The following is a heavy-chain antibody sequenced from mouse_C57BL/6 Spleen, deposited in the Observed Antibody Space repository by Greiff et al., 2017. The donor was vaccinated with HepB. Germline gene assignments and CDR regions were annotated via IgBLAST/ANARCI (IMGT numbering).Heavy chain of an antibody. CDR2: IEPKSGGT. V-gene: IGHV1-72*01. CDR3: ARNGPYAMDY. Sequence: VQLQPSGAELVKPGASVKLSCKASGYTFTRYWMHWVKQRPGRGLEWIGRIEPKSGGTKYNEKFKSKATLTVDKPSSTAYMQLSSLTSEDSAVYYCARNGPYAMDYWGQGTSVTVSS. J-gene: IGHJ4*01. CDR1: GYTFTRYW.